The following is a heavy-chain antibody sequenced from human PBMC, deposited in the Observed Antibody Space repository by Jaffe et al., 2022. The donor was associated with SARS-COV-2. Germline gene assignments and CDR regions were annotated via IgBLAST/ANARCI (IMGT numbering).Heavy chain of an antibody. Sequence: QLQLQESGPGLVKPSETLSLTCTVSGGSISSSSYYWGWIRQPPGKGLEWIGSIYYSGSTYYNPSLKSRVTISVDTSKNQFSLKLSSVTAADTAVYYCARLHADYYDSSGYLDYWGQGTLVTVSS. CDR2: IYYSGST. CDR3: ARLHADYYDSSGYLDY. V-gene: IGHV4-39*01. J-gene: IGHJ4*02. D-gene: IGHD3-22*01. CDR1: GGSISSSSYY.